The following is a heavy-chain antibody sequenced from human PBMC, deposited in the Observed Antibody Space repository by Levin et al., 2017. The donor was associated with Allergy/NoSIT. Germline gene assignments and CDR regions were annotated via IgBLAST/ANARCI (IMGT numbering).Heavy chain of an antibody. D-gene: IGHD4-23*01. CDR3: ASPGGNSYMRYFDY. CDR1: GFTFSSYR. V-gene: IGHV3-48*01. CDR2: ISSTSSTI. J-gene: IGHJ4*02. Sequence: SCAASGFTFSSYRLNWVRQAPGKGLEWVSYISSTSSTIYYADSVKGRFTISRDNAKKSLYLQMNSLRAEDTAVYYCASPGGNSYMRYFDYWGQGTLVTVSS.